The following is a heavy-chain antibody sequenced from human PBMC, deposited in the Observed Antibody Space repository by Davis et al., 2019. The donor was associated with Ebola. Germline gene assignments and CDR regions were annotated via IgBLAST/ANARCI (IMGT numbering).Heavy chain of an antibody. CDR1: GGSISSSSYY. V-gene: IGHV4-39*01. CDR3: AIITQEHYYYYYGMDV. Sequence: SETLSLTCTVSGGSISSSSYYWGWIRQPPGKGLEWIGSIYYSGSTYYNPSLKSRVTISVDTSKNQFSLKLSSVTAADTAVYYCAIITQEHYYYYYGMDVWGQGTTVTVSS. CDR2: IYYSGST. J-gene: IGHJ6*02. D-gene: IGHD1-1*01.